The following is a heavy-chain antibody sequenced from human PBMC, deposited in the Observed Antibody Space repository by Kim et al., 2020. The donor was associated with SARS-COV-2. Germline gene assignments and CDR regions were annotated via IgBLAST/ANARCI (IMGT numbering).Heavy chain of an antibody. Sequence: DPVKGRFPISRDNSKTTLYLQMNSLRAEDTAVYYCARDRVVITTGGAFDIWGQGTMVTVSS. J-gene: IGHJ3*02. V-gene: IGHV3-30*07. CDR3: ARDRVVITTGGAFDI. D-gene: IGHD3-22*01.